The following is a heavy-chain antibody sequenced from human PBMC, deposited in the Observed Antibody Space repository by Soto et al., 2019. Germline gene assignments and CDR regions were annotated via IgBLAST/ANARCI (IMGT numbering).Heavy chain of an antibody. V-gene: IGHV6-1*01. CDR2: TYYRSKWYN. CDR3: ATWRFEY. J-gene: IGHJ4*02. CDR1: GDSVSSNSAA. Sequence: PSQTLSLTCAISGDSVSSNSAAWNWIRHSPSRGLEWLGRTYYRSKWYNDYAVSMRSRITINPDTTKNQFSLQLNSATPEDTAVYSCATWRFEYWGQGTLVTVSS.